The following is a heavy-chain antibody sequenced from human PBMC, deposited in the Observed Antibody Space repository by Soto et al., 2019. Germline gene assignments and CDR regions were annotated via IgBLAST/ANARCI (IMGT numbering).Heavy chain of an antibody. Sequence: QVQLQESGPGLVKPSETLSLTCGVSGGSISGYYWIWIRQPPGKGLEWIGYVHYSGATNYNPSLQSRVTISADASKSQFSLKLSSVTAADTAVYYCARDSLTGRYGMDVWGQGTAVTVSS. J-gene: IGHJ6*02. CDR1: GGSISGYY. V-gene: IGHV4-59*01. CDR3: ARDSLTGRYGMDV. CDR2: VHYSGAT. D-gene: IGHD3-9*01.